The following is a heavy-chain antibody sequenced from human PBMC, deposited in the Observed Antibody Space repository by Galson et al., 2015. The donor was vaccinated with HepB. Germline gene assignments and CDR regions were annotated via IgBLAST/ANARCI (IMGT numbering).Heavy chain of an antibody. CDR2: ITDSGGDT. CDR1: GFTFSSYT. D-gene: IGHD3-22*01. V-gene: IGHV3-23*01. J-gene: IGHJ4*02. CDR3: AKSSSVWPAPFDY. Sequence: SLRLSCAASGFTFSSYTMSWVRQAPGKGLEWVSSITDSGGDTNYADSVKGRFTISRDNSKNTLYLQMNGLRAEDTAIYYCAKSSSVWPAPFDYWGQGTLVTVSS.